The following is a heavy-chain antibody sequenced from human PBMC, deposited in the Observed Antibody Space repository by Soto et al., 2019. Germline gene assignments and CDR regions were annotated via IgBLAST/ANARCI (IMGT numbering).Heavy chain of an antibody. CDR2: IYHTGTT. Sequence: LETLSLTWGVADDTSVGIDHRGIFRHSPGRGLEWIASIYHTGTTYYTPSLESRVTISVDTSKNQFSLRLSSVTAAYSAIYFCARKDEVGYYPHCGQGNLVTAPQ. CDR1: DDTSVGIDH. V-gene: IGHV4-38-2*01. D-gene: IGHD3-3*01. CDR3: ARKDEVGYYPH. J-gene: IGHJ4*02.